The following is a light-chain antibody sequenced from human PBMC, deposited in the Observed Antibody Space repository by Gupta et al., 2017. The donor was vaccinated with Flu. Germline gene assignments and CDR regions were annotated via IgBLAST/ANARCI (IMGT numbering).Light chain of an antibody. J-gene: IGKJ1*01. CDR3: QQASNTPWT. V-gene: IGKV4-1*01. CDR1: TTCRVSHNIQNE. Sequence: EGPAVSSKTTTTCRVSHNIQNELDWYQQKPGQPPKLLIYWASTRESGVPDSFSGSGSEKDFTLTISSLQAADVAVYYCQQASNTPWTFGQGTKVDIK. CDR2: WAS.